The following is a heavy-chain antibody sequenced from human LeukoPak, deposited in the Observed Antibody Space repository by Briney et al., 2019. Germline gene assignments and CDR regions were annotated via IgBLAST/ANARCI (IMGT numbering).Heavy chain of an antibody. CDR2: ISNGNT. CDR3: ARDKAHSYGRYFDP. Sequence: SETLSLTCSVAGGSISTYYWNWIRQTPGKGLEWIGHISNGNTEYDPSLKSRVTISVDTSKNQISLKLTSVTAADTAVYYCARDKAHSYGRYFDPWGQGALVTVSS. D-gene: IGHD5-18*01. J-gene: IGHJ5*02. V-gene: IGHV4-59*01. CDR1: GGSISTYY.